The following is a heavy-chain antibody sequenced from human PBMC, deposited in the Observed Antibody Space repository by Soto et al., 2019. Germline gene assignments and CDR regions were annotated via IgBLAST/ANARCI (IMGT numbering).Heavy chain of an antibody. D-gene: IGHD3-16*01. CDR1: GASISSYY. V-gene: IGHV4-4*07. Sequence: QVQLQESGPGLVKPSETLSLTCTVSGASISSYYWSWIRQPAGKGLEWIGRINPSGSTNYNPSLKSRVTMSVDPSKSQFSLKLTSVTAADTAVYYCARESVGERPLDYWGQGTLVTGSS. CDR3: ARESVGERPLDY. J-gene: IGHJ4*02. CDR2: INPSGST.